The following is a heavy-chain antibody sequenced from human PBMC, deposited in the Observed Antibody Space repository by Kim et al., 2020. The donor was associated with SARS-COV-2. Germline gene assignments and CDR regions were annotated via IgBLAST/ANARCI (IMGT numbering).Heavy chain of an antibody. CDR3: ARVDSYGSGWPPPYYYYGMDV. CDR1: GGTFSSYA. V-gene: IGHV1-69*13. Sequence: SVKVSCKASGGTFSSYAISWVRQAPGQGLEWMGGIIPIFGTANYAQKFQGRVTITADESTSTAYMELSSLRSEDTAVYYCARVDSYGSGWPPPYYYYGMDVWGQGTTVTVSS. D-gene: IGHD5-18*01. J-gene: IGHJ6*02. CDR2: IIPIFGTA.